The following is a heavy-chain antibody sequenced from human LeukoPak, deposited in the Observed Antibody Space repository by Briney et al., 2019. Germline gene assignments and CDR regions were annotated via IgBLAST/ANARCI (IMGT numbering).Heavy chain of an antibody. J-gene: IGHJ4*02. CDR1: GYLFTSFG. D-gene: IGHD1-26*01. Sequence: ASVKVSCKTSGYLFTSFGISWGRQAPGQGLEWMGWISAYNGNTDFAQNLQGRVTMTTDTPTSTAYMELRSLRSDDTAVYYCARDRLVVGPKAPDYWSQGTLVTVSS. CDR3: ARDRLVVGPKAPDY. V-gene: IGHV1-18*01. CDR2: ISAYNGNT.